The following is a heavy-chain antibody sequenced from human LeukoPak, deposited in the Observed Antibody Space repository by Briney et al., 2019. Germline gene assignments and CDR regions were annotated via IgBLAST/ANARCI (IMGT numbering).Heavy chain of an antibody. CDR2: IIPIIGTA. V-gene: IGHV1-69*13. J-gene: IGHJ6*02. D-gene: IGHD4-11*01. CDR1: GGTFSSYA. CDR3: ASTVGGPPTVANYYYYGMDV. Sequence: PVKVSCKASGGTFSSYAISWVRQAPGQGLEWMGGIIPIIGTANYAQKFQGRVTITADESTSTAYMELSSLRSEDTAVYYCASTVGGPPTVANYYYYGMDVWGQGTTVTVSS.